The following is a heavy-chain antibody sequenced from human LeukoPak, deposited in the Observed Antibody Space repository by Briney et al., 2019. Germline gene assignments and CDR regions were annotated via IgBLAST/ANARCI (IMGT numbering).Heavy chain of an antibody. J-gene: IGHJ5*02. V-gene: IGHV3-53*01. CDR2: IYSGGST. CDR1: GFTVSSNY. Sequence: GGSLRLSCAASGFTVSSNYMSWVRQAPGKGLEWVSVIYSGGSTYYADSVQGRFTISRDNSKNTLYLQMNSLRAEDTAVYYCAREMVSGWYRWFDPWGQGTLVTVSS. CDR3: AREMVSGWYRWFDP. D-gene: IGHD6-19*01.